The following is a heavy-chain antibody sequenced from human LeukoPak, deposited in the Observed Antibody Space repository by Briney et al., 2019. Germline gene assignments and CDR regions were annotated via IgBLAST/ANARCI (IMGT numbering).Heavy chain of an antibody. V-gene: IGHV3-64D*06. CDR1: GFTFSSYS. J-gene: IGHJ5*02. Sequence: GGSLRLSCSASGFTFSSYSMHWVRQAPGKGLQYVSAIYSNGDYTYYTDAVRDRFTISRDNSKNTLSLQMSSLRPEDTAVYYCVKAGYCTRSSCERNWFDPWGQGTQVTVSS. D-gene: IGHD2-2*01. CDR3: VKAGYCTRSSCERNWFDP. CDR2: IYSNGDYT.